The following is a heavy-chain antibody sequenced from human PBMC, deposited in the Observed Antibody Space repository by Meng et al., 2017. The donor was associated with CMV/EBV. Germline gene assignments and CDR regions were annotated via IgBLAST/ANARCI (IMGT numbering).Heavy chain of an antibody. D-gene: IGHD2-2*01. CDR3: AKDQEPAAIFD. V-gene: IGHV3-23*03. Sequence: GGSLRLSCAASGFTFSSYAMSWVRQAPGKGLEWVSVIYSGGSSTYYADSVKGRFTISRDNSKNTLYLQMNSLRAEDTAVYYCAKDQEPAAIFDWGQGTLVTVSS. CDR2: IYSGGSST. CDR1: GFTFSSYA. J-gene: IGHJ4*02.